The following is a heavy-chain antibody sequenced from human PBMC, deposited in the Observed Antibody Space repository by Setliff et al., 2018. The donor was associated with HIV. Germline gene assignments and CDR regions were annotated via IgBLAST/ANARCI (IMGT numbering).Heavy chain of an antibody. Sequence: GGSLRHSCAASGFIVSSFWMNWVRQAPGKGLEWLANRNEDGTERNCVDSVKGRFTISKDNAKNSVYLQMNSLRAEDTAVYYCTKGHYTTSGWGQGTLVTVSS. V-gene: IGHV3-7*01. J-gene: IGHJ4*02. CDR2: RNEDGTER. CDR1: GFIVSSFW. CDR3: TKGHYTTSG. D-gene: IGHD2-2*02.